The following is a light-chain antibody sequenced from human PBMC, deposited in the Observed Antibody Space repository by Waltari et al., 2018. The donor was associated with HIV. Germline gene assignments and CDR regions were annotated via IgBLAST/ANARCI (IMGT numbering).Light chain of an antibody. J-gene: IGLJ3*02. Sequence: SSELTQDPAVSVALGQTVRITCQGDSLRSYYASWYQQKPGQAPVLVIYNNNNRPSGIPDRFAGSSSGKTASLTITGAQAEDEADYYCNSRDSSGKHHWVFGGGTKLTVL. CDR2: NNN. CDR1: SLRSYY. CDR3: NSRDSSGKHHWV. V-gene: IGLV3-19*01.